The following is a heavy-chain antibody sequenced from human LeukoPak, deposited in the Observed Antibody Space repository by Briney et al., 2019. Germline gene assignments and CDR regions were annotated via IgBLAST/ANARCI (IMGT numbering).Heavy chain of an antibody. V-gene: IGHV1-8*03. CDR1: GYTFTSYD. J-gene: IGHJ4*02. CDR3: ARGAKDYYDSSGYYPPSY. CDR2: MNPNSGNT. Sequence: ASVKVSCKASGYTFTSYDINWVRQATGQGLEWMGWMNPNSGNTGYAQKFQGRVTITRNTSISTAYMELSSLRSEDTAVYYCARGAKDYYDSSGYYPPSYWGQGTLVTVSS. D-gene: IGHD3-22*01.